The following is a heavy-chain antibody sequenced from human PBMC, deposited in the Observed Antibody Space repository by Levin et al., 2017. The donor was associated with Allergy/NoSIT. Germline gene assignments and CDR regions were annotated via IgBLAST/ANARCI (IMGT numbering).Heavy chain of an antibody. J-gene: IGHJ4*02. Sequence: GESLKISCAASGFTFSDHYMDWVRQAPGKGLESVAHIRKKVHSYTTEYAASVKGRFTVSRDDSKNLLYLQMNNLRTEDTALYYCARVSTSDIYYFDNWGQGTLVTVSS. CDR1: GFTFSDHY. CDR3: ARVSTSDIYYFDN. CDR2: IRKKVHSYTT. D-gene: IGHD5/OR15-5a*01. V-gene: IGHV3-72*01.